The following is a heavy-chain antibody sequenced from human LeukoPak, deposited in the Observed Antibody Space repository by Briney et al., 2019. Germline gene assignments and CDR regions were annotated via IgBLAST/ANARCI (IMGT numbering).Heavy chain of an antibody. CDR2: IYYSGST. V-gene: IGHV4-59*01. CDR3: ARGVVVASL. D-gene: IGHD3-22*01. CDR1: GGSISSYY. Sequence: SETLSLTCTVSGGSISSYYWSWIRQPPGKGLEWIGYIYYSGSTYYNPSLKSRVTISVDTSKNQFSLKLSSVTAADTAVYYCARGVVVASLWGRGTLVTVSS. J-gene: IGHJ2*01.